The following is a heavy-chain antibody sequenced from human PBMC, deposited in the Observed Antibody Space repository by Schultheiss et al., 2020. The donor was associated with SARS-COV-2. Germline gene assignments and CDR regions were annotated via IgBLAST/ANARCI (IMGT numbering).Heavy chain of an antibody. CDR2: INHSGST. Sequence: SQTLSLTCAVYGGSFSGYYWSWIRQPPGKGLEWIGEINHSGSTNYNPSLKSRVTISVDKSKNQFSLKLSSVTAADTAVYYCARDLRGSSSMDVWGQGTTVTVSS. J-gene: IGHJ6*02. D-gene: IGHD6-6*01. V-gene: IGHV4-34*01. CDR3: ARDLRGSSSMDV. CDR1: GGSFSGYY.